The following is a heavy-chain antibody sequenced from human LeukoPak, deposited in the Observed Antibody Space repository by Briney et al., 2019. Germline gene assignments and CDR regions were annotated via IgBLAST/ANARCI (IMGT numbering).Heavy chain of an antibody. CDR1: GSTFTSYY. J-gene: IGHJ3*01. D-gene: IGHD3-10*01. Sequence: ASVKVSCQASGSTFTSYYMHWVRQAPGQGLEWMGIINPSGGSTSYAQKFQGRVTMTRDTSTSTVYMELSSLRSEDTAVYYCARDLRFGEWKVQVWGQGTMVTVSS. CDR3: ARDLRFGEWKVQV. CDR2: INPSGGST. V-gene: IGHV1-46*01.